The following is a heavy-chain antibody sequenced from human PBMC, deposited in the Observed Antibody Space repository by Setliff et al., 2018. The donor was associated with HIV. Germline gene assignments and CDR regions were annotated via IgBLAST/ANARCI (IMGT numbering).Heavy chain of an antibody. CDR3: ARVPSAGVRGRPDLYHWFDP. Sequence: ASETLSLTCNLSGDSMRSQFWTWIRQTPGKGLEWIASIETTGAVNFSPSLKSRVSISLDPSRSQFSLTLWSVPAADTAVYYCARVPSAGVRGRPDLYHWFDPWGQGTLVTVSS. V-gene: IGHV4-4*08. CDR2: IETTGAV. D-gene: IGHD3-3*01. CDR1: GDSMRSQF. J-gene: IGHJ5*02.